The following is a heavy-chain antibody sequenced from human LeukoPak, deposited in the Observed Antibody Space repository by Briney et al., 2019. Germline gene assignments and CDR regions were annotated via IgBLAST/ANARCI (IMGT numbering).Heavy chain of an antibody. CDR1: GFTFSSYS. Sequence: GGSLRLSCAASGFTFSSYSMNWVREAPGKGLEWGSYISSSSSTIYYADSAKGRFTISRDNAKNSLYLQMNSLRAEDTAVYYCARVSGDYYYDSSGYYGRVFDYWGQGTLVTVSS. D-gene: IGHD3-22*01. CDR3: ARVSGDYYYDSSGYYGRVFDY. CDR2: ISSSSSTI. V-gene: IGHV3-48*04. J-gene: IGHJ4*02.